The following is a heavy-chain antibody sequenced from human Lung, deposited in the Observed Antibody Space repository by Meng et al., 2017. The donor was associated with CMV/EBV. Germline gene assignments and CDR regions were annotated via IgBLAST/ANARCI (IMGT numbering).Heavy chain of an antibody. Sequence: GGSLRLXXAASGFTFSDHYMDWVRQAPGKGLEWVGRTRNKANSYTTEYAASVKGRFTISRDDSKNSLYLQMNSLKTEDTAVYYCAREDIVVVPAAIGGAFDIWGQGPMVTVSS. CDR1: GFTFSDHY. V-gene: IGHV3-72*01. J-gene: IGHJ3*02. CDR2: TRNKANSYTT. CDR3: AREDIVVVPAAIGGAFDI. D-gene: IGHD2-2*01.